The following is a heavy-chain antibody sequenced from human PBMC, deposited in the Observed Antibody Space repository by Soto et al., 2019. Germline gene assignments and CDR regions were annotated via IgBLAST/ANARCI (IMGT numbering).Heavy chain of an antibody. D-gene: IGHD6-13*01. CDR1: GFTFSSYW. V-gene: IGHV3-7*01. CDR3: AREPYSSSWYGGYCYYYMDV. Sequence: EVQLVESGGGLVQPGGSLRLSCAASGFTFSSYWMSWVRQAPGKGLEWVANIKQDGSEKYYVDSVKGRFTISRDNAKNKLYLKMNSLRAEDTAVYYCAREPYSSSWYGGYCYYYMDVWGKGTTVTVSS. J-gene: IGHJ6*03. CDR2: IKQDGSEK.